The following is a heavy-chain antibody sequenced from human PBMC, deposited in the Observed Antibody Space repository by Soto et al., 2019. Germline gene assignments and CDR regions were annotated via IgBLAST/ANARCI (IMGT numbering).Heavy chain of an antibody. CDR2: ISYDGSNK. Sequence: GGSLRLSCAASGFTFSSYGMHWVRQAPGKGLEWVAVISYDGSNKYYADSVKGRFTISRDNSKNTLYLQMNSLRAEDTAVYYCAKDSDGITGATSVGWGQGTLVTVSS. CDR3: AKDSDGITGATSVG. D-gene: IGHD1-26*01. CDR1: GFTFSSYG. V-gene: IGHV3-30*18. J-gene: IGHJ4*02.